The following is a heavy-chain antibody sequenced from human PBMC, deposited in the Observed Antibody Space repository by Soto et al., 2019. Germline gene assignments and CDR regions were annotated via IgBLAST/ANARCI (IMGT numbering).Heavy chain of an antibody. Sequence: PGGSLRLSCAASGFTFRDHYMDWVRQAPGKGLEWVGRSRNKANSYSTEYAASVKGRFTISRDDSKNSLYLQMNSLKTEDTAVYYRARTRGGEGDFDFWGQGTLVTVSS. CDR2: SRNKANSYST. CDR1: GFTFRDHY. CDR3: ARTRGGEGDFDF. V-gene: IGHV3-72*01. J-gene: IGHJ4*02. D-gene: IGHD3-16*01.